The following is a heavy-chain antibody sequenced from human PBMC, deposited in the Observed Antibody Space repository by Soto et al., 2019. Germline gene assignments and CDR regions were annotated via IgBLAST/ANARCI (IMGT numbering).Heavy chain of an antibody. CDR3: ARQSYCSSTSCPYYYYGMDV. D-gene: IGHD2-2*01. Sequence: PGESLEISCKGSGYSFTSYWISWVRQMPGKGLEWMGRIDPSDSYTNYSPSFQGHVTISADKSISTAYLQWSSLKASDTAMYYCARQSYCSSTSCPYYYYGMDVWGQGTTVTVSS. CDR2: IDPSDSYT. CDR1: GYSFTSYW. J-gene: IGHJ6*02. V-gene: IGHV5-10-1*01.